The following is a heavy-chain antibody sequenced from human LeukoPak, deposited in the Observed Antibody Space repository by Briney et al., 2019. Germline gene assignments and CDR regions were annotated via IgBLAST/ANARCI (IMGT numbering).Heavy chain of an antibody. CDR2: IKQDGSEK. J-gene: IGHJ4*02. CDR3: ARDRGVRGVITDY. V-gene: IGHV3-7*01. D-gene: IGHD3-10*01. CDR1: GFTFSSYW. Sequence: GGSLRLSCAAPGFTFSSYWMSWVRQAPGKGLEWVANIKQDGSEKYYVDSVKGRFTISRDNAKNSLYLQMNSLRAEDTAVYYCARDRGVRGVITDYWGQGTLVTVSS.